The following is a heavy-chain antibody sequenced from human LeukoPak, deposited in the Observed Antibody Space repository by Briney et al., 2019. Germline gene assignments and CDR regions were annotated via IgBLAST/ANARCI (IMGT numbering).Heavy chain of an antibody. J-gene: IGHJ4*02. CDR2: ISSSSSYI. CDR3: ARDRSGSYGY. V-gene: IGHV3-21*01. Sequence: GGSLRLSCAASGFTFSSYSMNWVRQAPGKGLEWVSAISSSSSYIYYADSVKGRFTISRDNAKNSLYLQMNSLRAEDTAVYYCARDRSGSYGYWGQGTLVTVSS. CDR1: GFTFSSYS. D-gene: IGHD1-26*01.